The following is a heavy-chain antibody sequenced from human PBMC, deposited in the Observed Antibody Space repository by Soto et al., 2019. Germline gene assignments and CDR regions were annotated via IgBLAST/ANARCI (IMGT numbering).Heavy chain of an antibody. CDR3: ARDCITIVGVKPTPFDY. CDR2: ISSYNGNT. D-gene: IGHD3-3*01. Sequence: QLQLVQSGAEVKKPGASVMVSCKASGDTFTSYGISWVRQAPGQGLEWMGWISSYNGNTNYAQKLQGRVTLTTDTSTSTAYMELRSLRSDDTAIYYCARDCITIVGVKPTPFDYWGQGTLVTVSS. CDR1: GDTFTSYG. J-gene: IGHJ4*02. V-gene: IGHV1-18*01.